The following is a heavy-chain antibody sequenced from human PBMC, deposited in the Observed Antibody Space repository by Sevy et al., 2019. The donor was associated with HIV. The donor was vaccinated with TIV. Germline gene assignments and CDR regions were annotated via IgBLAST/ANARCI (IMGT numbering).Heavy chain of an antibody. CDR1: GYTLTELS. J-gene: IGHJ4*02. CDR3: ATGLPIAYVDCGNIGCYTDYFAY. D-gene: IGHD2-2*02. V-gene: IGHV1-24*01. Sequence: ASVKVSCKVSGYTLTELSMHWVRQAPGKGLEWMVSFDPEDGETIYAQKLQGRVTMTEDTSTDTAYMYLSSLRSEDSAVYYCATGLPIAYVDCGNIGCYTDYFAYWGQGTLVTVSS. CDR2: FDPEDGET.